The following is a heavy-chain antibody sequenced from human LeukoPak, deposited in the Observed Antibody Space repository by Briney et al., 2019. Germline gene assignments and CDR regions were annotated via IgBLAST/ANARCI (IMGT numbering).Heavy chain of an antibody. CDR3: VKDQAQVYGYFDS. J-gene: IGHJ4*02. CDR1: GFTFSNYG. CDR2: VYYDGNNK. D-gene: IGHD6-6*01. Sequence: GGSLRLPCAASGFTFSNYGMHWVRQAPGKGLEWVAFVYYDGNNKYYAASVKGRFTISRDNSRNSLYVQMNSLRTEDTAVYYCVKDQAQVYGYFDSWGLGTLVTVSS. V-gene: IGHV3-30*02.